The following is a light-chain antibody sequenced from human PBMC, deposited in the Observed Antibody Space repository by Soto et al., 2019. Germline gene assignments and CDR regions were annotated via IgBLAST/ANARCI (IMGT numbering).Light chain of an antibody. CDR2: KAS. J-gene: IGKJ4*01. CDR3: QQYDSFPLT. CDR1: QSISSW. V-gene: IGKV1-5*03. Sequence: DIQMTQSPSTLSASVGDRVTITCRASQSISSWLAWYQQKPGKAPKLLIYKASSLQSGVPSRFSGSGSGTGFTLTISSLQPDDFATYYCQQYDSFPLTFGGGTKVEI.